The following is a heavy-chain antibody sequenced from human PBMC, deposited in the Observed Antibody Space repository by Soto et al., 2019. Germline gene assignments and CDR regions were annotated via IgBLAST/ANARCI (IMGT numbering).Heavy chain of an antibody. CDR2: IRSKANSYAT. Sequence: GGSLRLSCAASGFTFSGSAMHWVRQASGKGLEWVGRIRSKANSYATAYAASVKGRFTISRDDSKNTAYLQMNSLKTEDTAVYYCTRLNEIWFGELPFDYWGQGTLVTVSS. CDR1: GFTFSGSA. D-gene: IGHD3-10*01. V-gene: IGHV3-73*01. J-gene: IGHJ4*02. CDR3: TRLNEIWFGELPFDY.